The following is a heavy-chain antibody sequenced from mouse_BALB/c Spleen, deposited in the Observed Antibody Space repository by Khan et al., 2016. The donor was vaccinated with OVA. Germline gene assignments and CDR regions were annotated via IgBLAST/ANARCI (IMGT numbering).Heavy chain of an antibody. CDR2: ISNGGGSS. CDR3: SRPSTPAYDYAMYY. CDR1: GFTFSSYT. D-gene: IGHD2-1*01. V-gene: IGHV5-12-2*01. J-gene: IGHJ4*01. Sequence: EVQLQESGGFLVRPGGSLKLSCAASGFTFSSYTMSWVRQTPEKRLEWVAFISNGGGSSYYPDTVKGRFTISRDNAKNTLYLQMSSLKSEDTAMSSCSRPSTPAYDYAMYYWGQGTSVTVSS.